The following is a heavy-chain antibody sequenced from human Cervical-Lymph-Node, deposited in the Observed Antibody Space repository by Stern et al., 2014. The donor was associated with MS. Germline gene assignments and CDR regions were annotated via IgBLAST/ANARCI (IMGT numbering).Heavy chain of an antibody. V-gene: IGHV1-3*01. CDR3: ARNQFSTYIFDS. CDR1: GYTFTSHA. D-gene: IGHD6-6*01. Sequence: QVQLVQSGAEMKKPGASVKVSCKASGYTFTSHAMQWVRQAPGQRLEWMGWINAGNGNTKYSQKFQGRVTITRDTSASTAYMELSSLTSEDTAVYYCARNQFSTYIFDSWGQGTLVTVSS. CDR2: INAGNGNT. J-gene: IGHJ4*02.